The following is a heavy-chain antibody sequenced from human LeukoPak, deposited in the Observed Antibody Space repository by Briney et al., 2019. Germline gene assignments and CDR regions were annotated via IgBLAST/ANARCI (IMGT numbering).Heavy chain of an antibody. CDR2: ISGSGGST. D-gene: IGHD4-17*01. CDR3: AKVGDWDGDYAYYFDY. V-gene: IGHV3-23*01. CDR1: GFTFSSYA. Sequence: GVSLRLSWAASGFTFSSYAMSWVRQAPVKGLEWVSAISGSGGSTYYADSVKGRFTIPRDNSKNTLYLQMNSLRAEDTAVYYCAKVGDWDGDYAYYFDYWGQGTLVTVSS. J-gene: IGHJ4*02.